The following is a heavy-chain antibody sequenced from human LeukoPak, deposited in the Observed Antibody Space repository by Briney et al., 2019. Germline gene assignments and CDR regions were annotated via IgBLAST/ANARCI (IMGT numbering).Heavy chain of an antibody. CDR1: GGSISSSSYY. CDR3: ARDVRGLDY. Sequence: SETLSLTCTVSGGSISSSSYYWGWIRQPPGKGLEWIGSIYYSGSTYYNPSLKSRVTISVDTSKNQFSLKLSSVTAADTAVYYCARDVRGLDYWGQGTLVTVSS. CDR2: IYYSGST. J-gene: IGHJ4*02. V-gene: IGHV4-39*07. D-gene: IGHD3-16*01.